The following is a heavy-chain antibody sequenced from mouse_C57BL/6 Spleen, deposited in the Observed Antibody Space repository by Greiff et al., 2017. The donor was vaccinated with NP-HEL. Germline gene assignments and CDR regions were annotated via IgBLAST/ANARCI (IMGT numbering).Heavy chain of an antibody. CDR1: GYTFTSYW. CDR2: IYPGSGST. D-gene: IGHD1-1*01. V-gene: IGHV1-55*01. CDR3: ARDYYGSSYYFDY. J-gene: IGHJ2*01. Sequence: VQLKQPGAELVKPGASVKMSCKASGYTFTSYWITWVKQRPGQGLEWIGDIYPGSGSTNYNEKFKSKATLTVDTSSSTAYMQLSSLTSEDSAVYYCARDYYGSSYYFDYWGQGTTLTVSS.